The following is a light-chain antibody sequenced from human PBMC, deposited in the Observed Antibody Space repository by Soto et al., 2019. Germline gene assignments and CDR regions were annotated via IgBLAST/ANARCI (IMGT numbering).Light chain of an antibody. Sequence: DIQMTQSLSSLSAPVGDRVTITCQASQDISNYLNWYQQKPGEAPKLLIYDASNLETGVPSRFSGSGSGTDFTFTISSLQSEDIATYYCQQYDNLWTFGQGTKVDIK. J-gene: IGKJ1*01. CDR2: DAS. V-gene: IGKV1-33*01. CDR1: QDISNY. CDR3: QQYDNLWT.